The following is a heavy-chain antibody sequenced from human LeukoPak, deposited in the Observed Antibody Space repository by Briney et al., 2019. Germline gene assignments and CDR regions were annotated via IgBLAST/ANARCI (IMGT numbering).Heavy chain of an antibody. CDR1: GGSISRYY. Sequence: SETLSLTCTVSGGSISRYYWSWIRLPPGKGLEWIGYIYYSGTTYYNPSLKSRVTISVDTPKNQFSLKVSSVTAADTAVYYCARDGGSAAAGELDYWGQGTLVTVSS. CDR3: ARDGGSAAAGELDY. J-gene: IGHJ4*02. D-gene: IGHD6-13*01. V-gene: IGHV4-59*12. CDR2: IYYSGTT.